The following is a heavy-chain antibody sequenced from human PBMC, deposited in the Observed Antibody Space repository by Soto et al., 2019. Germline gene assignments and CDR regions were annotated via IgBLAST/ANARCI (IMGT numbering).Heavy chain of an antibody. J-gene: IGHJ4*02. Sequence: ASVKVSCKASGYTFTGYYMHWVRQAPGQGLEWMGWINPNSGGTNYAQKFQGWVTMTRDTSISTVYMELSSLRSEDTAVYYCARDRHSNSYYFEYWGQGTLVTVSS. CDR2: INPNSGGT. CDR1: GYTFTGYY. D-gene: IGHD4-4*01. V-gene: IGHV1-2*04. CDR3: ARDRHSNSYYFEY.